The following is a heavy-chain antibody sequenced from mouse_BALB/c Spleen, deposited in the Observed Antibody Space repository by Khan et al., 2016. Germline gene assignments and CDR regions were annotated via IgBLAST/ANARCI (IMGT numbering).Heavy chain of an antibody. CDR1: GYTVSSYW. V-gene: IGHV1-9*01. CDR2: ILPGSGST. CDR3: ARRGGNYGYFDV. Sequence: QVQLKQSGAELMKPGASVKISCKATGYTVSSYWIEWVKQRPGHGLAWIGEILPGSGSTNYNEKFKGKATFTADTSSNPSYMQLSRLTSEDSAVYDGARRGGNYGYFDVGGAGTMVTVSS. J-gene: IGHJ1*01. D-gene: IGHD2-1*01.